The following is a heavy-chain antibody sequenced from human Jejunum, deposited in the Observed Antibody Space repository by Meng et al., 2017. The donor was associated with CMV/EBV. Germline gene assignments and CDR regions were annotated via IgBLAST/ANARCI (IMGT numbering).Heavy chain of an antibody. Sequence: TFSTYTVHWVRQAPGQGLEWMGKIIPILKTTSYSQKFQGRVTISADKSTSTVVMELSGLTSDDTAVYFCARDGELPAPGGYYFDYWGQGTLVTVSS. J-gene: IGHJ4*02. CDR1: TFSTYT. CDR3: ARDGELPAPGGYYFDY. D-gene: IGHD2-15*01. CDR2: IIPILKTT. V-gene: IGHV1-69*08.